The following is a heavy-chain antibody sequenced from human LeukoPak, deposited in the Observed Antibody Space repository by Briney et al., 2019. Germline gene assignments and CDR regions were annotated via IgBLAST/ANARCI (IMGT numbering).Heavy chain of an antibody. V-gene: IGHV1-69*06. CDR2: IIPIFGTA. CDR1: GGTFSSYA. J-gene: IGHJ4*02. CDR3: ARSDDIAVAGSGLHY. D-gene: IGHD6-19*01. Sequence: ASVKVSCKASGGTFSSYAISWVRQAPGQGLEWMGGIIPIFGTANYAQKFQGRVTITADKSTSTAYMELSSLRSEDTAVYYCARSDDIAVAGSGLHYWGQGTLVTVSS.